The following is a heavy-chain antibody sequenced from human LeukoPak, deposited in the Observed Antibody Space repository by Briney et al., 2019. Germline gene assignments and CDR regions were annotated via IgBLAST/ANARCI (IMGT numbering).Heavy chain of an antibody. D-gene: IGHD6-13*01. Sequence: GASVSPSSKASGYTFTSYAISWVRQAPGQGLEWMGWISGYNGNTIYAQRLQGRVTMTTDTSTTTVYMELRSLRSDDTAVYYCARVELIAAAATADYWGERWLLTVSS. J-gene: IGHJ4*02. CDR3: ARVELIAAAATADY. V-gene: IGHV1-18*01. CDR1: GYTFTSYA. CDR2: ISGYNGNT.